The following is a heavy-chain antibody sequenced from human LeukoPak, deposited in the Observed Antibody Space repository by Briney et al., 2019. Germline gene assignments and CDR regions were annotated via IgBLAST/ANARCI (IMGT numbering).Heavy chain of an antibody. V-gene: IGHV3-74*01. D-gene: IGHD3-16*01. J-gene: IGHJ4*02. CDR2: ISTDGSST. CDR1: GFTFSSDW. Sequence: QPGGSLRLSCAASGFTFSSDWMHWVRHAPGKGLVWVSRISTDGSSTYSADSVKGRFTISRDNTKNTLYLQMNSLRAEDTAVYYCARGRAPSYGYFDYWGQGTLVTVSS. CDR3: ARGRAPSYGYFDY.